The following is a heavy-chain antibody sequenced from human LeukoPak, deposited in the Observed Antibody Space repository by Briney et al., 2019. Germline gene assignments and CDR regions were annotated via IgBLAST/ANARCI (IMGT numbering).Heavy chain of an antibody. J-gene: IGHJ4*02. D-gene: IGHD6-13*01. CDR2: ISSSGSTI. Sequence: GGSLRLSCAASGFTFSSYEMNWVRQAPGKGLEWVSYISSSGSTIYYADSVKGRFTISRDNAKNSLYLQMNSLRAEDTAVYYCARNSRETSIAAAGGAYFDCWGQGTLVTVSS. CDR1: GFTFSSYE. V-gene: IGHV3-48*03. CDR3: ARNSRETSIAAAGGAYFDC.